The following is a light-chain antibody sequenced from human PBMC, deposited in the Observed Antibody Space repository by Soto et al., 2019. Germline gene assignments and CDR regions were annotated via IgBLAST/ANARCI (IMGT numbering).Light chain of an antibody. CDR1: QSLVYSDGNTD. V-gene: IGKV2-30*01. CDR3: QQYDSYCT. J-gene: IGKJ4*01. CDR2: KVS. Sequence: DVGMTQSPLSLPVTLGQPASISCRSSQSLVYSDGNTDLNWFQQRPGQSPRRLIYKVSNRDSGVPERFSGSGSGTEFTLTISSLQPDDSATYYCQQYDSYCTFGGGTKV.